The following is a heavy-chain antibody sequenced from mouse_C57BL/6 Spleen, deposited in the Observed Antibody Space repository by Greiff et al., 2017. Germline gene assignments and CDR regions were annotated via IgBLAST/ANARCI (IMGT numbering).Heavy chain of an antibody. J-gene: IGHJ2*01. CDR1: GYTFTGYW. CDR2: ILPGSGST. V-gene: IGHV1-9*01. CDR3: ARSITTVVETYYFDY. D-gene: IGHD1-1*01. Sequence: QVQMKESGAELMKPGASVKLSCKATGYTFTGYWIEWVKQRPGHGLEWIGEILPGSGSTNYNEKFKGKAPFTADTSSNTAYMQLSSLTTEDSAIYYCARSITTVVETYYFDYWGQGTTLTVSS.